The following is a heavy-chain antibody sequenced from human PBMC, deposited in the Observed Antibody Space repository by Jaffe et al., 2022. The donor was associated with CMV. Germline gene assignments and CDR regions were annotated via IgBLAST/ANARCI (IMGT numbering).Heavy chain of an antibody. D-gene: IGHD6-25*01. CDR3: VRPVDSSVPY. Sequence: QVQLVESGGGLVKPGGSLTLSCAASGFTFSDQYMTWIRQAPGKGLEWISFISGSSGDIYHADSVKGRFTISRDNSKNSLYLQMNNLRVEDTAMYFCVRPVDSSVPYWGQGTLVTVSS. CDR1: GFTFSDQY. J-gene: IGHJ4*02. CDR2: ISGSSGDI. V-gene: IGHV3-11*01.